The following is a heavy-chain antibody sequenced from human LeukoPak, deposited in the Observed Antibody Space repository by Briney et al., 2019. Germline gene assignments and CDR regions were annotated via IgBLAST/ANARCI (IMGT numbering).Heavy chain of an antibody. J-gene: IGHJ6*03. D-gene: IGHD1-26*01. CDR2: IQPDGNKE. CDR3: ARDPITEWDLVYYHNYIHV. CDR1: GFPFSSRW. V-gene: IGHV3-7*03. Sequence: GGSLRLSCAASGFPFSSRWMSWVRQAPGKGLEWVGNIQPDGNKEYPVDSVKGRFTISRDNARNSLFLQMNSLGSGDTAVYYCARDPITEWDLVYYHNYIHVWGTGTSVTISS.